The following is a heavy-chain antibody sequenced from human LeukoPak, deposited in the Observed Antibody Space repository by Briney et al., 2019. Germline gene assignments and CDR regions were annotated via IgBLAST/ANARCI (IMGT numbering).Heavy chain of an antibody. Sequence: SETLSLTCSVSGGSIDSGIYSWSWIRQPPGKGLEWIGYIYYSGSTYYNPSLKSRVTISVDTSKDQFSLKLSSVTAADTAVYYCARDPSGGGARPNGMDVWGQGTTVTVSS. V-gene: IGHV4-30-4*08. CDR1: GGSIDSGIYS. CDR2: IYYSGST. CDR3: ARDPSGGGARPNGMDV. D-gene: IGHD3-16*01. J-gene: IGHJ6*02.